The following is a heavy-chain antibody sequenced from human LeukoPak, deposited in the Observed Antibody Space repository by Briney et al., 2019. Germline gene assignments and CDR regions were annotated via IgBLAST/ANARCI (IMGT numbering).Heavy chain of an antibody. V-gene: IGHV4-39*01. CDR2: IYYSGST. Sequence: SETLSLTCTVSGGSISSSSYYWGWIRQPPGKGLEWIGSIYYSGSTYYNPSLKSRVTISVDTSKNQFSLKLSSVTAADTAVYYCARRPDYYDSSGYYYWGQGTLVTVSS. CDR1: GGSISSSSYY. J-gene: IGHJ4*02. D-gene: IGHD3-22*01. CDR3: ARRPDYYDSSGYYY.